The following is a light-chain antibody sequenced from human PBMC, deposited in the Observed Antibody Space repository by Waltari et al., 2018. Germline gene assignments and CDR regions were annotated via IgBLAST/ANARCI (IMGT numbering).Light chain of an antibody. Sequence: DIQMTQSPSTLSASVGDTVTISCRGSQSITTSLAWYQQKPGKAPDVLIYGASNLESGVPSRFSGSGSGTEFTLTISSLQPDDFATYYCQQSYSTPGITFGPGTKVDIK. CDR2: GAS. V-gene: IGKV1-5*03. CDR3: QQSYSTPGIT. J-gene: IGKJ3*01. CDR1: QSITTS.